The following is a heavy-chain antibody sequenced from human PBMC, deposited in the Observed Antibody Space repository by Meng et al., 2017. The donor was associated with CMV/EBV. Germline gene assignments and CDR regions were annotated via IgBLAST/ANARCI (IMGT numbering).Heavy chain of an antibody. Sequence: SETLSLTCTVSGGSISSGGYYWSWIRQHPGKGLEWIGYIYYSGSTYYNPSRKSRVTISVDTSKNQFSLKLSSVTAADTAVYYCARLSGGNWFDPWGQGTLVTVSS. J-gene: IGHJ5*02. D-gene: IGHD2-15*01. CDR2: IYYSGST. CDR1: GGSISSGGYY. V-gene: IGHV4-31*03. CDR3: ARLSGGNWFDP.